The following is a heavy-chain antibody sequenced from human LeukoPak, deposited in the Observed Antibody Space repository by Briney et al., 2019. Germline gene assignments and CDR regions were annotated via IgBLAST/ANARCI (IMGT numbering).Heavy chain of an antibody. V-gene: IGHV4-39*07. CDR2: IYYSGST. J-gene: IGHJ4*02. CDR3: ARDRVGARYFDY. CDR1: GGSISSSSYY. Sequence: SETLSLTSTVSGGSISSSSYYWGWIRQPPGKGLEWIGSIYYSGSTYYNPSLKSRVTISVDTSKNQFSLKLSSVTAADTAVYYCARDRVGARYFDYWGQGTLVTVSS. D-gene: IGHD1-26*01.